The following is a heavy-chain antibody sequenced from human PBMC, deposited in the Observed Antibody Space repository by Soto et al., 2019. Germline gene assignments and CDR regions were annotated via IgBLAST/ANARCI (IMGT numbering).Heavy chain of an antibody. V-gene: IGHV1-69*01. D-gene: IGHD6-13*01. CDR1: GGTFSSYA. Sequence: QVQLVQSGAEVKKPGSSVKVSCKASGGTFSSYAISWVRQAPGQGLEWMGGIIPIFGTANYAQKFQGRVTITADESTSXXXXXXXXXXXXXXXXXXXXXXXXXSSWPSFDYWGQGTLVTVSS. CDR3: XXXXXXSSWPSFDY. J-gene: IGHJ4*02. CDR2: IIPIFGTA.